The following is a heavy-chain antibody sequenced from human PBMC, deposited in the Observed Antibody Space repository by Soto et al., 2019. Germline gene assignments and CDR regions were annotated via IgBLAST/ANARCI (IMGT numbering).Heavy chain of an antibody. CDR3: ARSPTLAYFDY. CDR1: GFTFSDYY. V-gene: IGHV3-11*06. D-gene: IGHD1-26*01. Sequence: PGGSLRLSCAASGFTFSDYYMSWIRQAPGKGLEWVSYISSSSSYTNYADSVKGRFTISRDNAKNSLYLQMNSLRAEDTAVYYCARSPTLAYFDYWGQGTLVTVSS. CDR2: ISSSSSYT. J-gene: IGHJ4*02.